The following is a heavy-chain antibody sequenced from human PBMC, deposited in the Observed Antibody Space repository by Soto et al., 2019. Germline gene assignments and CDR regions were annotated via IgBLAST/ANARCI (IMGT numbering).Heavy chain of an antibody. V-gene: IGHV3-11*01. D-gene: IGHD2-15*01. CDR2: ISSSGSTI. J-gene: IGHJ5*02. CDR1: GFTFSDYY. Sequence: LRLSCAASGFTFSDYYMSWIRQAPGKGLEWVSYISSSGSTIYYADSVKGRFTISRDNAKNSLYLQMNSLRAEDTAVYYCARDPASGQCSGGSCYSSAPGMGWFDPWGQGTLVTVSS. CDR3: ARDPASGQCSGGSCYSSAPGMGWFDP.